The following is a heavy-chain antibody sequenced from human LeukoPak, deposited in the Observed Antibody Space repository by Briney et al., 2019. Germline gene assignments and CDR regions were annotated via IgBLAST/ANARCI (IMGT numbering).Heavy chain of an antibody. Sequence: GGSLRLSCAASGLTFSNSAMNWVRQAPGKGLECVSSVSTSGGTYYADSVKGRFTISRDNSKNTVHLQMNSLRAEDTAVYYCAKPSGSFSGSGPGIYYWDWGQGTLVTVSS. CDR1: GLTFSNSA. V-gene: IGHV3-23*01. CDR3: AKPSGSFSGSGPGIYYWD. D-gene: IGHD3-10*01. CDR2: VSTSGGT. J-gene: IGHJ4*02.